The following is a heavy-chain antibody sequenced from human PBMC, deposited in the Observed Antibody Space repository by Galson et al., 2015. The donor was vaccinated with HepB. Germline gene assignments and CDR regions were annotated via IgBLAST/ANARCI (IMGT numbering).Heavy chain of an antibody. CDR2: ITGKGDST. J-gene: IGHJ5*01. CDR3: AKGYGLFDS. V-gene: IGHV3-23*01. CDR1: GFAFDSHA. D-gene: IGHD3-16*01. Sequence: SLRLSCAASGFAFDSHAMCWVRQAPGRGLEWISGITGKGDSTFYADSVKGRFTVSRDNSNNMLYLQMNSLRAEDAGLYLCAKGYGLFDSWGQGILVTVSS.